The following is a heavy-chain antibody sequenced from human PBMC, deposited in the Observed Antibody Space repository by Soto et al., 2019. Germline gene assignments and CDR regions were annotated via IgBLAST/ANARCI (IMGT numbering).Heavy chain of an antibody. CDR1: GFTFSSYG. D-gene: IGHD3-10*01. V-gene: IGHV3-33*01. CDR3: ARDKRWFGELSSDLDY. J-gene: IGHJ4*02. Sequence: GESLKISCAASGFTFSSYGMHWVRQAPGKGLEWVAVIWYDGSNKYYADSVKGRFTISRDNSKNTLYLQMNSLRAEDTAVYYCARDKRWFGELSSDLDYWGQGTLVTVSS. CDR2: IWYDGSNK.